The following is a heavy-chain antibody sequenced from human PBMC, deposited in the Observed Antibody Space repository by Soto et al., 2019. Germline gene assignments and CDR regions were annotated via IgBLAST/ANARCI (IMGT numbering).Heavy chain of an antibody. CDR2: VYPSGST. V-gene: IGHV4-31*03. CDR1: GDSIRGGGHY. J-gene: IGHJ4*03. Sequence: QVQLQESGPGLVKPSQTLSLTCSVSGDSIRGGGHYWNWIRQFPGKGLEWIGYVYPSGSTHYNPSLRVRLTISIDTSKNQFFLRLISVTAADTALYYCARDTGLAPTAWVYWCHGTQVTVSS. D-gene: IGHD4-17*01. CDR3: ARDTGLAPTAWVY.